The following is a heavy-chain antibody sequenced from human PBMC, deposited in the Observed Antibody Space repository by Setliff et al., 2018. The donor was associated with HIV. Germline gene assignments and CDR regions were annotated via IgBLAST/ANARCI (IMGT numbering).Heavy chain of an antibody. J-gene: IGHJ4*02. V-gene: IGHV1-46*01. CDR1: GYTLTELS. CDR2: INPSGGST. Sequence: ASVKVSCKASGYTLTELSRHWVRQAPGKGLEWMGVINPSGGSTSYAQKFQGRVTMTRGTSSGTVYMELSGLRFEDTAMYYCARVGERWLQFYYFDNWGQGTLVTVSS. D-gene: IGHD5-12*01. CDR3: ARVGERWLQFYYFDN.